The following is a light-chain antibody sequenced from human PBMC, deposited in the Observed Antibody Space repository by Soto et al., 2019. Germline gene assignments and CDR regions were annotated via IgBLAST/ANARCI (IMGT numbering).Light chain of an antibody. Sequence: EIVLTQSPGTLSLSPEERATLSCRASQSVSSTYLAWYQQKPGQAPRLLIYGASSRATGIPDRFSGSGSGTDFTLTISRVAPEEFAVYYCQQYVGLPITFGQGTRLEIK. CDR3: QQYVGLPIT. CDR1: QSVSSTY. J-gene: IGKJ5*01. V-gene: IGKV3-20*01. CDR2: GAS.